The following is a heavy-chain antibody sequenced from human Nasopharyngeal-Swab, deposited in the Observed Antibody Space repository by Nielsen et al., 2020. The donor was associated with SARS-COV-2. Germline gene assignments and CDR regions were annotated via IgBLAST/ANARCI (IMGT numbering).Heavy chain of an antibody. CDR2: IYTSGGT. Sequence: SETLSLTCTVSGGSISSGSYYWSWIRQPAGKGLEWIGRIYTSGGTNYNPSLKSRVTISVDTSKNQFSLKLSSVTAADTAVYYCARERSGGSYYEDYWGQGTLVTVSS. D-gene: IGHD1-26*01. V-gene: IGHV4-61*02. CDR1: GGSISSGSYY. J-gene: IGHJ4*02. CDR3: ARERSGGSYYEDY.